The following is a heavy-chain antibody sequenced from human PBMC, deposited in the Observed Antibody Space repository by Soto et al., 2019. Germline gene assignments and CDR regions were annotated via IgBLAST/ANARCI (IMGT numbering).Heavy chain of an antibody. CDR3: ASRDPGTSVDY. V-gene: IGHV4-4*02. D-gene: IGHD1-7*01. Sequence: SETLSPPCAVSGGSFTSNNWWTWVRQPPGQGLEWIGEIYRTGSTNYNPSLKSRVTISLDKSENQFSLKVTSLTAADTAVYYCASRDPGTSVDYWGQGTLVTVSS. J-gene: IGHJ4*02. CDR1: GGSFTSNNW. CDR2: IYRTGST.